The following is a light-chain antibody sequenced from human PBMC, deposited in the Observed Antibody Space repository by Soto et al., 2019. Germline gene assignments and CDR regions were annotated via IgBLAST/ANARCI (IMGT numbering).Light chain of an antibody. CDR3: CSYAGSDV. CDR2: DVS. CDR1: SSDVGGYNY. J-gene: IGLJ1*01. Sequence: QSALTQPRSVSGSPGQSVTISCTGTSSDVGGYNYVSWYQQHPGKAPKLMIYDVSKRPSGVPDRFSGSKSGNTASLTISGLQAEEEADYYCCSYAGSDVFVTGTKVTVL. V-gene: IGLV2-11*01.